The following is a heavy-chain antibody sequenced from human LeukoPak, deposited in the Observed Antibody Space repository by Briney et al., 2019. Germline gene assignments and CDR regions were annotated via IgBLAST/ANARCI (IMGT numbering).Heavy chain of an antibody. V-gene: IGHV3-30*02. CDR1: GFTFSSYG. Sequence: PGGSLRLSCAASGFTFSSYGIHWVRQAPGKGLEWVAFIRYDGSNKYYTDSVKGRFTISRDNSKNTLYLQMNSLRAEDTAVYYCAKAGRVAVADVDYWGQGTLATVSS. CDR2: IRYDGSNK. D-gene: IGHD6-19*01. J-gene: IGHJ4*02. CDR3: AKAGRVAVADVDY.